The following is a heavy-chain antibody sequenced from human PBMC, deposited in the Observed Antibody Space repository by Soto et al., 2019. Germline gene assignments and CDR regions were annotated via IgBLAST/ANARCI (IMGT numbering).Heavy chain of an antibody. CDR1: GYSFTTYW. V-gene: IGHV5-51*01. D-gene: IGHD3-10*01. CDR3: ARSGSGTYERSKYYFYGMDF. CDR2: IYPGDSDT. Sequence: GQSLKISCKGSGYSFTTYWIAWVRQMPGKGLEWMGIIYPGDSDTKYSPSFQGQVTISADKSINTAYLQWSNLRASDSATYYCARSGSGTYERSKYYFYGMDFWGHGATVTVS. J-gene: IGHJ6*02.